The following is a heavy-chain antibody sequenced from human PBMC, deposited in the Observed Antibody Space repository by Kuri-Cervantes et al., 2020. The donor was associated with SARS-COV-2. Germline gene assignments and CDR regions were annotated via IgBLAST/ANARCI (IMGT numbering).Heavy chain of an antibody. Sequence: SGPTLVKPTQTLTLPCIFSGFSLSTSGMRVSWIRQPPGKALEWLARIDWDDDKFYSTSLKTRLTISKDTSKNQVVLTMTNMDPVDTATYYCARTGGYNSDAFDIWGQGTMVTVSS. CDR3: ARTGGYNSDAFDI. D-gene: IGHD5-24*01. V-gene: IGHV2-70*04. J-gene: IGHJ3*02. CDR2: IDWDDDK. CDR1: GFSLSTSGMR.